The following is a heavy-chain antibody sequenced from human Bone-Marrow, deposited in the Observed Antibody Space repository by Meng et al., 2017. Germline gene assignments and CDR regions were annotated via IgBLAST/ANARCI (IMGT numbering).Heavy chain of an antibody. Sequence: GQLQESGPGRVKPAQILSLTCSVSGGSINSAGYYWSWIRQHPGKGLEWIGYIYYTENTYYNPSLKSPMTISLDKSKNQFSLKLNSVTVADTAVYYCARGRASCSSGGCSLGWFDPWGQGTLVTVSS. J-gene: IGHJ5*02. CDR2: IYYTENT. CDR1: GGSINSAGYY. CDR3: ARGRASCSSGGCSLGWFDP. D-gene: IGHD2-15*01. V-gene: IGHV4-31*01.